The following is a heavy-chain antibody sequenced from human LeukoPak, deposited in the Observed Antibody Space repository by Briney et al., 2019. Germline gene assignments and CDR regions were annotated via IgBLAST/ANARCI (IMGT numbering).Heavy chain of an antibody. J-gene: IGHJ6*02. D-gene: IGHD6-13*01. V-gene: IGHV1-46*01. CDR3: ASASFPYSSSWNNYYYGMDV. Sequence: GASVKVSCKASGYTFTSYYMHWVRQAPGQGLEWMGIINPSRGSTTYAQKFQGRVTMTRDTATSTVYMELSSLRSEDTAVYHCASASFPYSSSWNNYYYGMDVWGQGTTVTISS. CDR2: INPSRGST. CDR1: GYTFTSYY.